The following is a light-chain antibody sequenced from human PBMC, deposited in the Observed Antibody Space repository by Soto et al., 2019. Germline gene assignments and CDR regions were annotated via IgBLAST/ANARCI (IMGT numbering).Light chain of an antibody. J-gene: IGLJ1*01. V-gene: IGLV2-14*01. CDR2: DVS. Sequence: QSVGTPPSTETVYLSPTISICCTEYYSVLTYNSVSWYQHHPHKSPKLFIYDVSYRPSGVSTRFSGAQSAGSASLTVSELRAEDEADYYCSSSTPTRGLDFGSGTKVTVL. CDR1: YSVLTYNS. CDR3: SSSTPTRGLD.